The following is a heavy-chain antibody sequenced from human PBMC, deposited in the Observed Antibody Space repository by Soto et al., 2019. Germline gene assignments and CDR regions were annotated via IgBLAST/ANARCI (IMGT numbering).Heavy chain of an antibody. Sequence: QVQLVESGGGVVQPGRSLRLSCAASGFTFSSYGMHWVRQAPGKGLEWVAVISYDGSNKYYADSVKGRFTISRDNSKNTLYLQMNSLRAEHTAVYYCAKGYYGSRYYFMDVWGNGTTVTVSS. CDR3: AKGYYGSRYYFMDV. D-gene: IGHD3-10*01. V-gene: IGHV3-30*18. CDR1: GFTFSSYG. CDR2: ISYDGSNK. J-gene: IGHJ6*03.